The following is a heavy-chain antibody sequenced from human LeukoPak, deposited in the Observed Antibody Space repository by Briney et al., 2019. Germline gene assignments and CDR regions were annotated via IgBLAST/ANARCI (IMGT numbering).Heavy chain of an antibody. J-gene: IGHJ4*02. CDR1: GFTFSSYW. V-gene: IGHV3-74*01. CDR2: INSDGSST. Sequence: GGSLRLSCAASGFTFSSYWMHWVRQAPGKGLVWVSRINSDGSSTSYADSVKGRFTISRDNAKNTLYLQMNSLRAEDTAVYCCARANYDSSGYPFYWGQGTLVTVSS. CDR3: ARANYDSSGYPFY. D-gene: IGHD3-22*01.